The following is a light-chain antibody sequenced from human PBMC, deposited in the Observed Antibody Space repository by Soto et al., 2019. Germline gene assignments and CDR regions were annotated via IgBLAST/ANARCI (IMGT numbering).Light chain of an antibody. CDR2: DTS. CDR3: QQYSKWPLT. CDR1: QTVGSRY. V-gene: IGKV3-15*01. J-gene: IGKJ4*01. Sequence: EIMMTQSPATLSVSPGERATLSCRASQTVGSRYLAWYQQKPGQAPRLLIYDTSARATGIPARFSGSGSGTEFTLTISGLQSEDFGVYYCQQYSKWPLTFGGGTKVE.